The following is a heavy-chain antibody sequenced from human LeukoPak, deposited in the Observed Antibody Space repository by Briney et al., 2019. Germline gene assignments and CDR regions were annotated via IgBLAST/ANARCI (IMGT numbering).Heavy chain of an antibody. CDR3: ARFGAPQWSAASPGINAFDI. J-gene: IGHJ3*02. V-gene: IGHV1-2*02. CDR2: IYPNSGGT. Sequence: ASVKVSCKASGYTFTGYFIHWVRQAPGQGLEWMGWIYPNSGGTSYAQTYQGRVTMTRDTSMSTAYMELSRLRSDDTAVYYCARFGAPQWSAASPGINAFDIWGQGTMVTVSS. D-gene: IGHD3-10*01. CDR1: GYTFTGYF.